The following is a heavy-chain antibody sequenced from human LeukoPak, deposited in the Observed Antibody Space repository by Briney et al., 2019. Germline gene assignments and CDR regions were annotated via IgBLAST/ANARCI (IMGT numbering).Heavy chain of an antibody. CDR2: IYYSGST. V-gene: IGHV4-61*01. J-gene: IGHJ6*02. Sequence: SETLSLTCTVSGGSVSSGSYYWSWIRQPPGKGLEWIGYIYYSGSTNYNPSLKSRVTISVDTSKNQFSLKLSSVTAADTAVYYCASGALRFLPRYYYGMDVWGQGTTVTVSS. CDR3: ASGALRFLPRYYYGMDV. CDR1: GGSVSSGSYY. D-gene: IGHD3-3*01.